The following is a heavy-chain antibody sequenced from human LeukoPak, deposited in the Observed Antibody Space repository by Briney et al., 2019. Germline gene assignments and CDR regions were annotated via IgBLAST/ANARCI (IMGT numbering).Heavy chain of an antibody. CDR2: IIPIFGTA. Sequence: SVKVSCKASGGTFNTYVITWVRQAPGQGLEWMGGIIPIFGTANYAQKFQGRVTITADESTNTAYMELSSLRSEDTAVYYCARGTITTVTDSWGPGTLVTVSS. CDR1: GGTFNTYV. D-gene: IGHD4-17*01. CDR3: ARGTITTVTDS. J-gene: IGHJ4*02. V-gene: IGHV1-69*13.